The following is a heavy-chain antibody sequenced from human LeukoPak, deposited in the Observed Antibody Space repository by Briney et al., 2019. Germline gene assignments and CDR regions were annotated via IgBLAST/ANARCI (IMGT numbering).Heavy chain of an antibody. J-gene: IGHJ6*02. D-gene: IGHD2-2*01. CDR2: ISSSGSTI. V-gene: IGHV3-11*01. CDR3: AKEGGIVVVPAAIMDYYYGMDV. Sequence: GGSLRLSCAASGFTFSDYYMSWIRQAPGKGLEWVSYISSSGSTIYYADSVKGRFTISRDNAKNTLYLQMNSLRAEDTAVYYCAKEGGIVVVPAAIMDYYYGMDVWGQGTTVTVSS. CDR1: GFTFSDYY.